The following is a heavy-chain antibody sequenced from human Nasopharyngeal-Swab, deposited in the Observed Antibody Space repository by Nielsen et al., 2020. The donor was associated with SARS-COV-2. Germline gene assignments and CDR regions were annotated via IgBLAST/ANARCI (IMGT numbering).Heavy chain of an antibody. CDR2: IYSGGSST. D-gene: IGHD3-22*01. Sequence: GESLKISCAASGFTFSSYAMSWVRQAPGKGLEWVSVIYSGGSSTYYADSVKGRFTISRDNSKNTLYLQMNSLRAEDTAVYYCAKDLDYYDSSGYCGNAFDIWGQGTMVTVSS. CDR3: AKDLDYYDSSGYCGNAFDI. CDR1: GFTFSSYA. J-gene: IGHJ3*02. V-gene: IGHV3-23*03.